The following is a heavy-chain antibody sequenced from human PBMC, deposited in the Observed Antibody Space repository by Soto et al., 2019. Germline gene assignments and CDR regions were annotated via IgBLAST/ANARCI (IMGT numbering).Heavy chain of an antibody. Sequence: QVQLQESGPGLVKPSETLSLTCTVSGGSISTYYWNWIRQPPGKGLEWIGYIYYSGSTSYNPSLKSRVTISVDTSKNQVSLNLRSVTAADTAVYYCARGRGTSGWVDVWGHGTTVTVSS. D-gene: IGHD6-19*01. CDR1: GGSISTYY. CDR2: IYYSGST. J-gene: IGHJ6*02. V-gene: IGHV4-59*01. CDR3: ARGRGTSGWVDV.